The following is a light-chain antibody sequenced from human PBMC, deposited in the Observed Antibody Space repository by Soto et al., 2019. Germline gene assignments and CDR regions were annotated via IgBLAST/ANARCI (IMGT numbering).Light chain of an antibody. CDR1: QTISSW. V-gene: IGKV1-5*03. CDR3: QQYNSYWRT. Sequence: DIQMTQSPSTLSGSVGDRVTITCWASQTISSWLAWYQQKPGKAPKLLIYKASTLKSGVPSRFSGSGSGTEFTLTISSLQPDDFATYYCQQYNSYWRTFGQGTRWIS. J-gene: IGKJ1*01. CDR2: KAS.